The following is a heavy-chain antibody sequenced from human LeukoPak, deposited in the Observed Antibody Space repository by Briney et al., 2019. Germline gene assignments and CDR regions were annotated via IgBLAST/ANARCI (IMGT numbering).Heavy chain of an antibody. CDR2: INPRGDYT. CDR3: ASWKDGYNRRYFDY. V-gene: IGHV1-46*01. D-gene: IGHD5-24*01. J-gene: IGHJ4*02. Sequence: ASVKVSCKPFGYTFTSYYIHWVRQAPGQGLEWMGIINPRGDYTTYAQNFQGRVTMTRDTSTSTIYMELSSLRSEDTAVYYCASWKDGYNRRYFDYWGQGTLVTVSS. CDR1: GYTFTSYY.